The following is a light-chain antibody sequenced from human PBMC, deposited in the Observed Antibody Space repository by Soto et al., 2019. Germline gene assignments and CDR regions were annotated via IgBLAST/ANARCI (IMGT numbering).Light chain of an antibody. CDR1: QGISSA. J-gene: IGKJ4*01. CDR3: KQFNNYPLT. Sequence: AIQLTQSPSSLSASVGDRVTITCRASQGISSALAWYQQKPGKAHKRLIYDASSLESGVQSRFSGSGSGTDFTLNISSLQPEDFATYYCKQFNNYPLTFGGGTKVDIK. CDR2: DAS. V-gene: IGKV1D-13*01.